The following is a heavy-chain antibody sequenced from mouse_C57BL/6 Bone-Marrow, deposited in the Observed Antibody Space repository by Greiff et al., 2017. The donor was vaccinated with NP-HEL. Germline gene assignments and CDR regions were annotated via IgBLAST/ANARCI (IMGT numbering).Heavy chain of an antibody. CDR2: ISSGGDYI. D-gene: IGHD1-1*01. CDR3: TRDLHYGSSFYYAMDY. Sequence: EVHLVESGGGLVKPGGSLKLSCAASGFTFSSYAMSWVRQTPEKRLEWVAYISSGGDYIYYADTVKGRFTISRDNARNTLYLQMSSLKSEDTAMYYCTRDLHYGSSFYYAMDYWGQGTSVTVSS. CDR1: GFTFSSYA. V-gene: IGHV5-9-1*02. J-gene: IGHJ4*01.